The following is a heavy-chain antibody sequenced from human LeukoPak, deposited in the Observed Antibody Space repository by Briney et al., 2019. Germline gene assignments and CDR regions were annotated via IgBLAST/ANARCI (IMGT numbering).Heavy chain of an antibody. D-gene: IGHD3-3*01. V-gene: IGHV3-23*01. CDR3: AKFTDGYYDFWSGYPY. CDR1: GFTFSSYA. CDR2: ISGSGGST. Sequence: GGSLRLSCAASGFTFSSYAMSWVRQAPGKGLEWVSAISGSGGSTYYADSVKGRFTISRDNSKNTLYLQMNSLRAEDTAVYYCAKFTDGYYDFWSGYPYWGQGTLVTVS. J-gene: IGHJ4*02.